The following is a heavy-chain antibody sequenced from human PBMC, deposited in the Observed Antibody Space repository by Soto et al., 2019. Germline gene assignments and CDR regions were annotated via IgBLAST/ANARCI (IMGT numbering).Heavy chain of an antibody. CDR2: IIPYNGDT. CDR3: ARDRGRTGVFDY. V-gene: IGHV1-18*01. J-gene: IGHJ4*02. D-gene: IGHD3-16*01. Sequence: QVQLVQSGAEVKKPGASVKVSCKTSGYSFTSYGISWVRQAPGQGPEWMGWIIPYNGDTNYAQKLQGRVTMTTDTSTTSAHMELRSLRSDDTAMYYCARDRGRTGVFDYWCQGTLVTVSS. CDR1: GYSFTSYG.